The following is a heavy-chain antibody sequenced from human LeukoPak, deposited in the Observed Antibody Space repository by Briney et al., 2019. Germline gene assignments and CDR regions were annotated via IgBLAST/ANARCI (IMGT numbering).Heavy chain of an antibody. D-gene: IGHD6-19*01. CDR2: ISSSGTI. CDR1: GFTFSSYE. Sequence: PGGSLRLSCAASGFTFSSYEMNWVRQAPGKGLEWVSYISSSGTIYYADSVKGRFTISRDNAKNSLYLQMNSLRAEDTAVYYCATSHSSGWYTNQHWGQGTLVTVSS. V-gene: IGHV3-48*03. J-gene: IGHJ1*01. CDR3: ATSHSSGWYTNQH.